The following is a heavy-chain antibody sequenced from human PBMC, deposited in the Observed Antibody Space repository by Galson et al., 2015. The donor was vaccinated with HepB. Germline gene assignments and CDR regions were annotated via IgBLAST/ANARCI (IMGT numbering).Heavy chain of an antibody. V-gene: IGHV1-69*13. CDR3: ARVAAAAGPFDY. D-gene: IGHD6-13*01. CDR1: GGTFSSYA. J-gene: IGHJ4*02. CDR2: IIPIFGTA. Sequence: SVTVSCKASGGTFSSYAISWVRQAPGQGLEWMEGIIPIFGTANYAQKFQGRVTITADESTSTAYMELSSLRSEDTAVYYCARVAAAAGPFDYWGQGTLVTVSS.